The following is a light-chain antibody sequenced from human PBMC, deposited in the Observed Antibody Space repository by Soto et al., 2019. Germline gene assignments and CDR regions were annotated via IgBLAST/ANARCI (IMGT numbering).Light chain of an antibody. CDR3: QQYGSSPLT. CDR2: DAS. V-gene: IGKV3-20*01. J-gene: IGKJ4*01. CDR1: QSVSSY. Sequence: IVLKNSASTLSLSPLEGASLSFRAIQSVSSYLAWYQQKPGQAPRLLIYDASNRATGIPARFSGSGSGTDFTLTISRLEPEDFAVYHCQQYGSSPLTFGGGTKLDIK.